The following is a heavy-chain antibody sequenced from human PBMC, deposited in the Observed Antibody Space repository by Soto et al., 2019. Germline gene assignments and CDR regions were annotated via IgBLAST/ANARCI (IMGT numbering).Heavy chain of an antibody. CDR1: GGSISSYY. CDR3: ARPRGLCSGGSCYPSGACGI. CDR2: IDYSGSN. Sequence: QVQLQESGPGLVKPSETLSLTCTVSGGSISSYYWSWIRQPPGQGLEWLGYIDYSGSNNYNPSLKSRVSISVDTSKNQFSLKRSSVTAADTAVYDCARPRGLCSGGSCYPSGACGIWGQGTMVTVSS. J-gene: IGHJ3*02. V-gene: IGHV4-59*01. D-gene: IGHD2-15*01.